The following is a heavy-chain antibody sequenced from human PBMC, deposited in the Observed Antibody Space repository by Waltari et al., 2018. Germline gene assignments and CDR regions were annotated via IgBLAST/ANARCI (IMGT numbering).Heavy chain of an antibody. J-gene: IGHJ6*03. CDR1: GGSISSGGYY. CDR3: ARVEYSSSSDYYYYYMDV. Sequence: QVQLQESGPGLVKPSQTLSLTCTVSGGSISSGGYYWSWIRPHPGKGLEWIGYIYYSGSTYYNPSLKSRVTISVDTSKNQFSLKLSSVTAADTAVYYCARVEYSSSSDYYYYYMDVWGKGTTVTVSS. CDR2: IYYSGST. V-gene: IGHV4-31*03. D-gene: IGHD6-6*01.